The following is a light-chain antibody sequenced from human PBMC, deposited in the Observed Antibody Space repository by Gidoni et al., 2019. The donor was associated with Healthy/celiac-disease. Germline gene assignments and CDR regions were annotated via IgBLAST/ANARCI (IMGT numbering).Light chain of an antibody. CDR2: DVS. J-gene: IGLJ1*01. CDR1: SSDVGGYNY. Sequence: QSALTHPASVSGSPGQSITISCTGTSSDVGGYNYVSWYQQHPGKAPKLMIYDVSNRSSGVSNRFSGSKSGNTASLTISGLQAEDEADYYCSSYTSSSTYVFGTGTKVTVL. V-gene: IGLV2-14*01. CDR3: SSYTSSSTYV.